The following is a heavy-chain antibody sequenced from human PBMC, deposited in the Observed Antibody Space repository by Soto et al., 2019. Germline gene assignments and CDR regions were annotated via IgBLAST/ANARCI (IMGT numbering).Heavy chain of an antibody. CDR2: IYNSGTT. J-gene: IGHJ6*02. CDR3: ARAMTTVYYNYHNGMDV. Sequence: QVQLQESGPGLVKPSQTPSLTCTVSGGSISSGGYCWTWIRQRPGKGLEWIGHIYNSGTTYYNPSLKSRVTISVDTSKNQLSLKLSSVTAADTAVYYCARAMTTVYYNYHNGMDVWGQGTTVTVSS. D-gene: IGHD4-17*01. CDR1: GGSISSGGYC. V-gene: IGHV4-31*03.